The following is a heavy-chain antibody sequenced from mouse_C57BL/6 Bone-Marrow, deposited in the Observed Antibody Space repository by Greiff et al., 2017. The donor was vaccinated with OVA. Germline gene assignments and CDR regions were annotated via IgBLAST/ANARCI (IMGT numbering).Heavy chain of an antibody. V-gene: IGHV1-54*01. CDR3: ARKGYYSNLYYFDY. J-gene: IGHJ2*01. Sequence: VQLQESGAELVRPGTSVKVSCKASGYAFTNYLIEWVKQRPGQGLEWIGVINPGSGGTNYNEKFKGKATLTADKSSSTAYMQLSSLTSEDSAVYFCARKGYYSNLYYFDYWGQGTTLTVSS. CDR1: GYAFTNYL. D-gene: IGHD2-5*01. CDR2: INPGSGGT.